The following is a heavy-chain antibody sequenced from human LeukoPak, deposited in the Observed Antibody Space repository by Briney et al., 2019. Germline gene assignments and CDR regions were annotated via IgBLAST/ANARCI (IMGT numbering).Heavy chain of an antibody. D-gene: IGHD2-8*01. V-gene: IGHV1-46*01. J-gene: IGHJ4*02. CDR1: GLTLTTIY. CDR3: ASEVPRTSRFDH. CDR2: LYPGGNKA. Sequence: ASVKVSCKASGLTLTTIYMHWVRQAPGQGLEWVAVLYPGGNKAIYAQRFQGRFTLTRDTSTNTVYMEVTSLASEDTAIYYCASEVPRTSRFDHWGQGTLVTVSS.